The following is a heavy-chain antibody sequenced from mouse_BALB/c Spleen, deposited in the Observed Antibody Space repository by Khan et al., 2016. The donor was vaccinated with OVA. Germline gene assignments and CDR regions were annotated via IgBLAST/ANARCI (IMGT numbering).Heavy chain of an antibody. CDR3: ARRGLRWDLDY. D-gene: IGHD2-2*01. CDR1: GYTFINYW. V-gene: IGHV1-7*01. Sequence: QVQLKESGAELAKPGASVKMSCKASGYTFINYWILWVKQRPGQGLEWIGYINPSTGYTEYNQNFKDKATLTADKSSSTAYMQLSSLTFEDSAVYYCARRGLRWDLDYWGQGTTLTVSS. J-gene: IGHJ2*01. CDR2: INPSTGYT.